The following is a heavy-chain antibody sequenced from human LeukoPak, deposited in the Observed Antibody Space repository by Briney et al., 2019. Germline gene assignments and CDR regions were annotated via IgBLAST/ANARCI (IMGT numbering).Heavy chain of an antibody. CDR1: GYSISSGYY. V-gene: IGHV4-38-2*02. J-gene: IGHJ6*03. D-gene: IGHD3-22*01. Sequence: SETLSLTCTVSGYSISSGYYCGWIRQPPGKGLEWIGTIYHSGSTYYNPSLKSRVTISEDTSKNQFSLKLRSVTAADTGVYYCARVTFYYDSSGYYYYYMDVWGKGTTVTISS. CDR2: IYHSGST. CDR3: ARVTFYYDSSGYYYYYMDV.